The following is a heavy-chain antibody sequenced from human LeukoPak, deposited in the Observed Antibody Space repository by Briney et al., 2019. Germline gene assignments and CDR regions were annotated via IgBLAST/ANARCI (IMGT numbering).Heavy chain of an antibody. Sequence: SGGSLRLSCAASGFTFSSYGMPWVRQAPGKGLEWVAVISYDGSNKYYADSVKGRFTISRDNSKNTLYLQMNSLRAEDTAVYYCAKGSGWSRFDPWGQGTLVTVPS. CDR2: ISYDGSNK. V-gene: IGHV3-30*18. J-gene: IGHJ5*02. CDR3: AKGSGWSRFDP. D-gene: IGHD6-19*01. CDR1: GFTFSSYG.